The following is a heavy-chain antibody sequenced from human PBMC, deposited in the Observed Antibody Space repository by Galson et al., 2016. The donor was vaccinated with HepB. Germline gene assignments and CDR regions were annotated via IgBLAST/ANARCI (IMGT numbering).Heavy chain of an antibody. Sequence: SLTCTVSGGSISSGYYYWSWIRQLPGKGLEWIGYISYSGSTDYNPSLQRRVTISADTSKNQLSLMLSSVTAADTAVYFCARDHCTGGVCYSSPWYYGMDVWGQGTTVTVSS. CDR3: ARDHCTGGVCYSSPWYYGMDV. CDR2: ISYSGST. D-gene: IGHD2-8*02. CDR1: GGSISSGYYY. V-gene: IGHV4-31*03. J-gene: IGHJ6*02.